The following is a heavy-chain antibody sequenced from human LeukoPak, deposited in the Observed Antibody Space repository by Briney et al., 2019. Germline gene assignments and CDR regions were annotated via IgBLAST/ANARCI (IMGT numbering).Heavy chain of an antibody. J-gene: IGHJ4*02. CDR3: ARDLGYGEVY. Sequence: GGSLRLSCAASGFIFDSYAMSWVRQAPGKGLEWVSYISSSGSTIYYADSVKGRFTISRDNAKNSLYLQMNSLRAEDTAVYYCARDLGYGEVYWGQGTLVTVSS. CDR2: ISSSGSTI. CDR1: GFIFDSYA. D-gene: IGHD4-17*01. V-gene: IGHV3-48*04.